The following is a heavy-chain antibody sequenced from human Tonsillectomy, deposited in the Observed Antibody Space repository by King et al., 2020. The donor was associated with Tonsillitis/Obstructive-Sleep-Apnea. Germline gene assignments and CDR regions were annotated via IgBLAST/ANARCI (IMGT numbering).Heavy chain of an antibody. CDR3: ARGEYSSGWFFDY. CDR2: ISSSGSTI. D-gene: IGHD6-19*01. V-gene: IGHV3-48*03. CDR1: GFTFSSYE. Sequence: VQLVESGGGLVQPGGSLRLSCAASGFTFSSYEMNWVRQAPGKGLEWVSYISSSGSTIYYADSVKGRFTISRDNPKNALYLQMNSLRAEDTAVYYCARGEYSSGWFFDYWGQGTLVTVSS. J-gene: IGHJ4*02.